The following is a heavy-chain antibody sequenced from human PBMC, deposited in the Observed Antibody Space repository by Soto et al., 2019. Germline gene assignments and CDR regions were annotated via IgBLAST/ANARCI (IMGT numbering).Heavy chain of an antibody. CDR1: GGSISSYY. CDR3: ARQIGYYYYMDV. J-gene: IGHJ6*03. Sequence: SETLSLTCTVSGGSISSYYWSWIRQPPGKGLEWIGYIYYSGSTNYNPSLKSRVTISVDTSKNQFSLKLSSVTAAGTAVYYCARQIGYYYYMDVWGKGTTVTVSS. CDR2: IYYSGST. V-gene: IGHV4-59*08.